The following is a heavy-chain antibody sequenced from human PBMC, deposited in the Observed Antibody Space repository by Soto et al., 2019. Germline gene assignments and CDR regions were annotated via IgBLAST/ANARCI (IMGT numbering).Heavy chain of an antibody. V-gene: IGHV3-7*01. Sequence: GGSLSLSCAASGFTFSSYWMSWVRQAPGKGLEWVANIKQDGSEKYYVDSVKGRFTISRDNAKNSLYLQMNSLRAEDTAVYYCARDASPGIAVAGTWAFDIWGQGTMVTVSS. CDR2: IKQDGSEK. D-gene: IGHD6-19*01. J-gene: IGHJ3*02. CDR3: ARDASPGIAVAGTWAFDI. CDR1: GFTFSSYW.